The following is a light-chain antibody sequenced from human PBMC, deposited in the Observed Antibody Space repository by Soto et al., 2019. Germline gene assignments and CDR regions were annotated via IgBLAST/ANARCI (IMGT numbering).Light chain of an antibody. CDR1: SSDVGGYNL. CDR3: CSYASSRPNYV. J-gene: IGLJ1*01. V-gene: IGLV2-23*01. CDR2: HGS. Sequence: QSALTQPASVSGSPGQPITISCTGTSSDVGGYNLVSWYQQHPGKAPKLIIYHGSKRPSGVSVRFSGSKSGNTASLAISGLQAEDEADYYGCSYASSRPNYVFGPGTKLTVL.